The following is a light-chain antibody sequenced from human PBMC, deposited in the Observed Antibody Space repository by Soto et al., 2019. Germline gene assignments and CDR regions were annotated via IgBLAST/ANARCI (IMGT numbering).Light chain of an antibody. CDR3: SSYTSSSRGV. Sequence: QSALTQPASVSGSPRQSITISCTGTSSDVGGYNYVSWYQQHPGKAPKLMIYEVSNRPSGVSNRFSGSKSGNTASLTISGLQAEDEADYYCSSYTSSSRGVFGGGTKVTVL. CDR2: EVS. V-gene: IGLV2-14*01. J-gene: IGLJ2*01. CDR1: SSDVGGYNY.